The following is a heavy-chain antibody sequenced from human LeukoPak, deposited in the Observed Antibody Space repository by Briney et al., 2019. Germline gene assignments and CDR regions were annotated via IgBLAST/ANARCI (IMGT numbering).Heavy chain of an antibody. J-gene: IGHJ4*02. D-gene: IGHD6-6*01. CDR3: ARAIAAQEFDY. CDR1: GGSFSGYY. CDR2: IYYSGST. V-gene: IGHV4-59*01. Sequence: SETLSLTCAVYGGSFSGYYRSWIRQPPGKGLEWIGYIYYSGSTNYNPSLKSRVTISVDTSKNQFSLKLSSVTAADTAVYYCARAIAAQEFDYWGQGTPVTVSS.